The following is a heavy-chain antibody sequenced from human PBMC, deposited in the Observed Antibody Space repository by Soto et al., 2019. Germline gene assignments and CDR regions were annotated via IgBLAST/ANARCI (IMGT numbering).Heavy chain of an antibody. CDR3: AKDSPFWSGYYGDSSNYYYYCMDV. J-gene: IGHJ6*02. CDR1: GFTFSSYA. CDR2: ISGSGGST. D-gene: IGHD3-3*01. Sequence: EVQLLESGGGLVQPGGSLRLSCAASGFTFSSYAMSWVRQAPGKGLEWVSAISGSGGSTYYADSVKGRFTISRDNSKNTLYLQMNSLRVDDKAVYYCAKDSPFWSGYYGDSSNYYYYCMDVWGQGTTVTVSS. V-gene: IGHV3-23*01.